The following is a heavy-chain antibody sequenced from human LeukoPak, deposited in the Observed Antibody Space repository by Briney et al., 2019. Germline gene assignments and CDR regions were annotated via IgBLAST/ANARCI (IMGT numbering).Heavy chain of an antibody. Sequence: GGSLRLSCVASGFTFSTYWMSWVRQAPGKGLEWVASIKQDGSEKYYVDSVKGRFTISRDNTKNSLYLQMNSLRAEDTAVYYCARLIRPYFDYWGQGTLVTVSS. J-gene: IGHJ4*02. CDR1: GFTFSTYW. V-gene: IGHV3-7*05. CDR3: ARLIRPYFDY. CDR2: IKQDGSEK.